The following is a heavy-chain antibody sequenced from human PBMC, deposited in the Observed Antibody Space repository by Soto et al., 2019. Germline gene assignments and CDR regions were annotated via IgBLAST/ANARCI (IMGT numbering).Heavy chain of an antibody. CDR2: IGGGGDDT. J-gene: IGHJ4*02. CDR3: AKHPIFGVVTHYFAH. D-gene: IGHD3-3*01. V-gene: IGHV3-23*01. CDR1: GFAFSAYA. Sequence: QLLESGGSLVEPGVSLRLSCSASGFAFSAYAMSWVRQAPQKGLEWVSGIGGGGDDTRYGGSVTGRFSITRDNSRNTLYLEMNRLTAEDTAVYYCAKHPIFGVVTHYFAHWGRGVLVTVSP.